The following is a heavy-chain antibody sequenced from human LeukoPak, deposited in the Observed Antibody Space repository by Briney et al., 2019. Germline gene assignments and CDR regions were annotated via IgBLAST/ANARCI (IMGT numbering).Heavy chain of an antibody. V-gene: IGHV1-2*02. Sequence: ASVKVSCKASGYTFTGYYMQWVRQAPGQGLEWMGYINPNSGGTNYAQKFQGRVTMTTDTSISTAYMEVSRLRSADTAVYYCARTAGFYSNAFDIWGQRTMVTVSS. CDR2: INPNSGGT. D-gene: IGHD3-22*01. J-gene: IGHJ3*02. CDR1: GYTFTGYY. CDR3: ARTAGFYSNAFDI.